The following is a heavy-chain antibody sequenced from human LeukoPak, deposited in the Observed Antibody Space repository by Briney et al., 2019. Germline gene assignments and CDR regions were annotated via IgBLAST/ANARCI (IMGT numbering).Heavy chain of an antibody. CDR1: GFTFSSHG. Sequence: SGGSLRLSCAVSGFTFSSHGINWVRQAPGKGLEWVSYTSGSSSIIYYADSVKGRFTVSRDNAKNSLYLQMNSLRVEDTAVYYCASWAGAAAGFNGPFDYWGQGTLVTVSS. V-gene: IGHV3-48*01. J-gene: IGHJ4*02. CDR2: TSGSSSII. CDR3: ASWAGAAAGFNGPFDY. D-gene: IGHD6-13*01.